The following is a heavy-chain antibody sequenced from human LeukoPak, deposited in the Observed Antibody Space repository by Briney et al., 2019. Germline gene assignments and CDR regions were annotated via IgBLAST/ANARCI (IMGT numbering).Heavy chain of an antibody. Sequence: QTGGSLRLSCAASGFTFSSYAMSWVRQAPGKGLEWVSAISGSGGSTYYADSVKGRFTISRDNSKNTLYLQMNSLRAEDTAVYYCAKDAYYYDSSGYYYDWWGQGTLVTVSS. V-gene: IGHV3-23*01. CDR1: GFTFSSYA. D-gene: IGHD3-22*01. J-gene: IGHJ4*02. CDR2: ISGSGGST. CDR3: AKDAYYYDSSGYYYDW.